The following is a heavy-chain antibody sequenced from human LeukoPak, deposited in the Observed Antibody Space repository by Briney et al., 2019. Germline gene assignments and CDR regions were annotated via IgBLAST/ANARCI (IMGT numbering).Heavy chain of an antibody. CDR3: ARLDDSYGDYYYGMDV. D-gene: IGHD5-18*01. J-gene: IGHJ6*02. CDR1: GYTFTSYG. CDR2: ISAYNGNT. V-gene: IGHV1-18*01. Sequence: GASVKVSCKASGYTFTSYGISWVRQAPGQGLEWMGWISAYNGNTNYAQKLQGRVTMTTDTSTSTAYMELRSLRSDDTAVYYCARLDDSYGDYYYGMDVWGQGTTVTVSS.